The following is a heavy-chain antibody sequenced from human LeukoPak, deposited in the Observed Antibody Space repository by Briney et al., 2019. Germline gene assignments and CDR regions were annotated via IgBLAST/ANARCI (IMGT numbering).Heavy chain of an antibody. V-gene: IGHV4-59*01. J-gene: IGHJ4*02. CDR2: IYNSGST. D-gene: IGHD6-13*01. CDR3: ARGRQQLWD. CDR1: GGSISSYY. Sequence: SETLSLICTVSGGSISSYYWNWIRQPPGKGLEWIGYIYNSGSTNYNPSLKSRVTISVDTSKNQFSLKLSSVTAADTAVYYCARGRQQLWDWGQGTLVTVSS.